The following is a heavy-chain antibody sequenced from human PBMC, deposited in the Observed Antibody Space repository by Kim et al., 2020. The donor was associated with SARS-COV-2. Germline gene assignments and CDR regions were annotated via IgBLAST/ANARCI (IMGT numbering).Heavy chain of an antibody. CDR1: GGSISSGGYY. V-gene: IGHV4-31*03. CDR3: ARAQMGYYYDSSGWAFDY. J-gene: IGHJ4*02. CDR2: IYYSGST. D-gene: IGHD3-22*01. Sequence: SETLSLTCTVSGGSISSGGYYWSWIRQHPGKGLEWIGYIYYSGSTYYNPSLKSRVTISVDTSKNQFSLKLSSVTAADTAVYYCARAQMGYYYDSSGWAFDYWGQGTLVTVSS.